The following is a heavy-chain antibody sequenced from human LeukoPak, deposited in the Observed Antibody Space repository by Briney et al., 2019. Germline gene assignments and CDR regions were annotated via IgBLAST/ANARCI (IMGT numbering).Heavy chain of an antibody. D-gene: IGHD3-16*02. Sequence: GGSLRLSCAASGFTVNSNYMSWVRQAPGKGLEWVSVIYSAGSGGTTYYADSVKGRFTISRDNSKNTLYLQMNSLRAEDAAFYYCARRARLGELSLGGDYWGQGTLVTVSS. V-gene: IGHV3-53*01. J-gene: IGHJ4*02. CDR1: GFTVNSNY. CDR2: IYSAGSGGTT. CDR3: ARRARLGELSLGGDY.